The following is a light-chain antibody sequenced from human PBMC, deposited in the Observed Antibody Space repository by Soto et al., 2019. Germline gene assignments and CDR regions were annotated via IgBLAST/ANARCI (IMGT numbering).Light chain of an antibody. V-gene: IGLV1-40*01. CDR2: GNT. CDR3: QSFDSSLIYV. Sequence: QSVLTQPPSVSGAPGQRVTISCTGSNSNIGAGYDVQWYQQVPGTAPKLLIYGNTNRPSGVPNRFSASKSGTSASLAITGLQAEDEADYYCQSFDSSLIYVFGTGTKVTVL. J-gene: IGLJ1*01. CDR1: NSNIGAGYD.